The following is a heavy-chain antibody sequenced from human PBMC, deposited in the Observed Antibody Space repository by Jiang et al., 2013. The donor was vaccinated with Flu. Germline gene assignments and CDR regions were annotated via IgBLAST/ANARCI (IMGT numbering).Heavy chain of an antibody. CDR2: IYYSGST. J-gene: IGHJ5*02. V-gene: IGHV4-39*01. CDR1: GGSISSSSYY. Sequence: GLVKPSETLSLTCTVSGGSISSSSYYWGWIRQPPGKGLEWIGSIYYSGSTYYNPSLKSRVTISVDTSKNQFSLKLSSVTAADTAVYYCARVVASWFDPWGQGTLVTVSS. D-gene: IGHD2-15*01. CDR3: ARVVASWFDP.